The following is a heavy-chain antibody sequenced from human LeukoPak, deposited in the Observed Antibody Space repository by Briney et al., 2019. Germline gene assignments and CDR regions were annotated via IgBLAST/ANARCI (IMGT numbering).Heavy chain of an antibody. D-gene: IGHD6-19*01. CDR3: ASVYSSGWYGYFDY. CDR2: IIPIFGTA. CDR1: GGTFSSYA. Sequence: SVKVSCKASGGTFSSYAISWVRQAPGQGLEWMGGIIPIFGTANYAQKFQGRVTITTDESTSTAYMELSSLRSEDTAVYYCASVYSSGWYGYFDYWGQGTLVTVSS. J-gene: IGHJ4*02. V-gene: IGHV1-69*05.